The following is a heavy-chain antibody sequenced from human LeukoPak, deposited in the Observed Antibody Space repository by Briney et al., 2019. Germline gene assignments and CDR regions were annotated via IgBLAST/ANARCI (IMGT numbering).Heavy chain of an antibody. D-gene: IGHD3-3*01. J-gene: IGHJ4*02. Sequence: PGGSLRLSSAPSGFTFSRHGMHWVRQAPGKGLEWVAIISNDGSRKYYAHSVEGRFTISRDDSKNTLYLQMDSLRAEDTAVYYCARDRAWNYFDYWGQGTLVTASS. CDR1: GFTFSRHG. CDR3: ARDRAWNYFDY. V-gene: IGHV3-30*03. CDR2: ISNDGSRK.